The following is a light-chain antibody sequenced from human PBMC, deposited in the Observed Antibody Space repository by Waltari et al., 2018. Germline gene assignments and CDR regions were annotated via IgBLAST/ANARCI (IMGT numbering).Light chain of an antibody. V-gene: IGKV4-1*01. Sequence: DIVMTQSPDSLAVSLGERATINCKSSQSVLYSSNNKNYLAWYQQKPGQPPKLLIYWASTRESGVPDRFSGSGSGRDFTLTISSLQAEDVAVYWCQQYITSPVTFGQGTRLEIK. J-gene: IGKJ5*01. CDR3: QQYITSPVT. CDR1: QSVLYSSNNKNY. CDR2: WAS.